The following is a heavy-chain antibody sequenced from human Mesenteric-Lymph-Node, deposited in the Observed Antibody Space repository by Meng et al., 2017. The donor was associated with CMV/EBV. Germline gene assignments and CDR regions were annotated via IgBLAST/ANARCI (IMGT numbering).Heavy chain of an antibody. CDR3: QSGSYLVWDY. Sequence: SLTCAVYGGSFSGYYWSWIRQPPGKGLEWIGEINHSGSTNYNPSLKSRVTISVDTSKNQFSLKLSSVTAADTAVKNAQSGSYLVWDYWGQGTLVTVSS. D-gene: IGHD3-10*01. V-gene: IGHV4-34*01. CDR1: GGSFSGYY. CDR2: INHSGST. J-gene: IGHJ4*02.